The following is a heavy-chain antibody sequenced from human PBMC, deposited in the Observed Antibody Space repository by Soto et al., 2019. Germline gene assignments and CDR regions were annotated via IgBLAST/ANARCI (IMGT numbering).Heavy chain of an antibody. V-gene: IGHV4-59*08. CDR1: GGSISSYY. J-gene: IGHJ4*02. CDR2: IYYSGST. D-gene: IGHD6-19*01. CDR3: GSSSSGWYGPTFDY. Sequence: SETLSLTCTVSGGSISSYYWSWIRQPPGKGLEWIGYIYYSGSTSYNPSLKSRVTISVDTSKNQFSLKLSSVTAADTAVYYCGSSSSGWYGPTFDYWGQGTLVTVS.